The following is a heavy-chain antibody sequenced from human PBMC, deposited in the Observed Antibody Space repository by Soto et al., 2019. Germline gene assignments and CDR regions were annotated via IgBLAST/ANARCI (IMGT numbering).Heavy chain of an antibody. D-gene: IGHD6-25*01. V-gene: IGHV4-38-2*01. CDR3: ASLLDINGWPLDY. CDR1: CDSIISIYH. Sequence: PSETLSLTCAVSCDSIISIYHWAWIRHSPWRGLEWIASIYHTGTTYYPPSLESRVTISVDTYKNQFSLRLSSLTAADSAVYYCASLLDINGWPLDYWGQGTLVTVS. CDR2: IYHTGTT. J-gene: IGHJ4*02.